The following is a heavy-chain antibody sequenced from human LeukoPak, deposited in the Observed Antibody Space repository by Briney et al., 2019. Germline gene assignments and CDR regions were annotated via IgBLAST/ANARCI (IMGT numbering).Heavy chain of an antibody. V-gene: IGHV3-30*04. CDR1: GFTFSSYA. D-gene: IGHD5-12*01. CDR3: ANNGLEGGYSGYEVLRYYYYYMDV. CDR2: ISYDGSNK. Sequence: PGGSLRLSCAASGFTFSSYAMHWVRQAPGKGLEWVAVISYDGSNKYYADSVKGRFTISRDNSKNTLYLQMNSLRAEDTAVYYCANNGLEGGYSGYEVLRYYYYYMDVWGKGTTVTVSS. J-gene: IGHJ6*03.